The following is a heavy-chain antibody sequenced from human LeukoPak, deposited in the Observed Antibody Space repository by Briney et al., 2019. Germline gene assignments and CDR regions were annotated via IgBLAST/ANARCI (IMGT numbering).Heavy chain of an antibody. D-gene: IGHD4-11*01. CDR2: ISYDGSNK. J-gene: IGHJ4*02. CDR1: GFTFSSYA. V-gene: IGHV3-30*04. CDR3: AREYSISY. Sequence: GRYLRLSCAASGFTFSSYAMHWVRQAPGKGLEWVAVISYDGSNKYYADSVKGRFTISRDNSKNTLYLQMNSLRAEDTAVYYCAREYSISYWGQGTLVTVSS.